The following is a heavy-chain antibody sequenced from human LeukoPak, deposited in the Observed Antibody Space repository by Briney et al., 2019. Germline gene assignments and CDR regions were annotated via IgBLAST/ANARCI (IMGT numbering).Heavy chain of an antibody. CDR1: GFTFNNYA. V-gene: IGHV3-23*01. CDR2: ISGSGGTT. D-gene: IGHD2-21*02. Sequence: GGSLRLSCAASGFTFNNYAMSWVRQAPGKGLEWVSAISGSGGTTYYADSVKGRFTISRDNSKNTLYLQMNSLRAEDTAVYYCAMIAVVTAVDYWGQGTLVTVSS. CDR3: AMIAVVTAVDY. J-gene: IGHJ4*02.